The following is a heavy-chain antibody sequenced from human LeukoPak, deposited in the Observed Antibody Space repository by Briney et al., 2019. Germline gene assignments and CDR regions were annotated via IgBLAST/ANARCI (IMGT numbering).Heavy chain of an antibody. CDR2: IKQDGSEE. V-gene: IGHV3-7*01. Sequence: GGSLRLSCAASGFTFSSYWMSWVRQAPGKGLEWVANIKQDGSEEYYVDSVKGRFTISRDNAKNSLYLQMNSLRAEDTAVYYCARTGKVATIPWLFDYWGQGTLVTVSS. J-gene: IGHJ4*02. CDR3: ARTGKVATIPWLFDY. CDR1: GFTFSSYW. D-gene: IGHD5-12*01.